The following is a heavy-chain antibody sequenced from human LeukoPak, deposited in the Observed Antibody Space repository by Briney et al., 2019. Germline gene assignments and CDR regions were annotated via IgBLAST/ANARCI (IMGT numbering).Heavy chain of an antibody. D-gene: IGHD5-12*01. V-gene: IGHV1-8*01. CDR1: GYTFTSYD. CDR3: ARKGLGWLRFEGYYYGMDV. CDR2: MNPNSGNT. J-gene: IGHJ6*02. Sequence: ASVKVSCKASGYTFTSYDINWVRQATGQGLEWMGWMNPNSGNTGYAQKFQGRVTMTRNTSISTAYMELSSLRSEDTAVYYCARKGLGWLRFEGYYYGMDVWGQGTTVTVS.